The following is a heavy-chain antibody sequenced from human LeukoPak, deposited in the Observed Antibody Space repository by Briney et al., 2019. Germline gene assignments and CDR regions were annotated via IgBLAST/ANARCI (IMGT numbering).Heavy chain of an antibody. J-gene: IGHJ4*02. V-gene: IGHV3-21*01. CDR3: ARGSGVQVWSSLDY. D-gene: IGHD5-18*01. CDR2: ISSSGSYI. CDR1: AFTFSTCS. Sequence: PGGSLRLSCAASAFTFSTCSMNWARQAPGKGLEWVSSISSSGSYIYYADSVKGRFTISRDNAKNSLHLQMSGLRAEDTAVYYCARGSGVQVWSSLDYWGQGTLVTVSS.